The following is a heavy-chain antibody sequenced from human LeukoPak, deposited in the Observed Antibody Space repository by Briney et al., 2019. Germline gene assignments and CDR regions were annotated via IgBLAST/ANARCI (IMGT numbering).Heavy chain of an antibody. CDR3: AHRRAGGPVPNAFDI. V-gene: IGHV2-5*02. Sequence: SGPTLVQPTQTLTLTYTFSGVPIPTGGETGGWIRQPPGKALKWLPLSSRDDDKRHSPSLKSRLTITKNTSKNHVVLTMTNMDPVDTATYYCAHRRAGGPVPNAFDIWGQGTMVTVSS. CDR2: SSRDDDK. J-gene: IGHJ3*02. D-gene: IGHD3-16*01. CDR1: GVPIPTGGET.